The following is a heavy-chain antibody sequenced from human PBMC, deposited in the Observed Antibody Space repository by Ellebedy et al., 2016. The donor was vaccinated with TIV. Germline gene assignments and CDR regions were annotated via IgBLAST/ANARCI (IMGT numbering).Heavy chain of an antibody. V-gene: IGHV3-23*01. CDR1: GFAFSGYY. J-gene: IGHJ6*02. CDR3: AKARGSSVIDYNYFGMDV. CDR2: IGDTAHNT. Sequence: GGSLRLXXAASGFAFSGYYMNWVRQAPGKGLEWVSGIGDTAHNTYYVDSVKGRFTISRDNSGNTLYLQMNSLRAEDTAVYYCAKARGSSVIDYNYFGMDVWGQGTTVTVSS. D-gene: IGHD2-21*01.